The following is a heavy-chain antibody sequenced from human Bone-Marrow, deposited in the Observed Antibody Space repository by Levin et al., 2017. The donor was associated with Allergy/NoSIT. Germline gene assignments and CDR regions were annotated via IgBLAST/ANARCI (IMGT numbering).Heavy chain of an antibody. Sequence: GGSLRLSCAASGFTFSSYSMNWVRQAPGKGLEWVSYISSSSSTIYYADSVKGRFTISRDNAKNSLYLQMNSLRAEDTAVYYCASRSPGSNVPKGYYYYGMDVWGQGTTVTVSS. V-gene: IGHV3-48*01. CDR2: ISSSSSTI. J-gene: IGHJ6*02. CDR1: GFTFSSYS. D-gene: IGHD4-23*01. CDR3: ASRSPGSNVPKGYYYYGMDV.